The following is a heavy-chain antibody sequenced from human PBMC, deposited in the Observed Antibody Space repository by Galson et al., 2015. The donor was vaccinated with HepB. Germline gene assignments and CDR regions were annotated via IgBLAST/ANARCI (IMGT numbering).Heavy chain of an antibody. Sequence: SLRLSCAASGFTFSVNSMNWVRQAPGKGLEWVSYISSSSSAIYYADSVKGRFTISRDNAKNSLYLQMNSLTDDDTALYYCARGRSSDYWGQGTLVTVSS. CDR3: ARGRSSDY. CDR2: ISSSSSAI. J-gene: IGHJ4*02. CDR1: GFTFSVNS. V-gene: IGHV3-48*02. D-gene: IGHD4-17*01.